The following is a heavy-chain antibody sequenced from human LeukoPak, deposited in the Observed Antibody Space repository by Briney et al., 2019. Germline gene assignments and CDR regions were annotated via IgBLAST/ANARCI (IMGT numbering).Heavy chain of an antibody. CDR3: ARASGYMHLCDY. CDR1: GYTFTSYA. Sequence: ASVNVSCKASGYTFTSYAMNWVRQAPGQGLEWMGWISAYNGNTNYAQKLQGRVTMTTDTSTSTAYMELRSLRSDDTAVYYCARASGYMHLCDYWGQGTLVTVSS. D-gene: IGHD3-22*01. CDR2: ISAYNGNT. J-gene: IGHJ4*02. V-gene: IGHV1-18*01.